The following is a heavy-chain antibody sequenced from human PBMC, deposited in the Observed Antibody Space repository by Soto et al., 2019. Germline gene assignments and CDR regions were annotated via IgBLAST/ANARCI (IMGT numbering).Heavy chain of an antibody. CDR1: GFTFNNYA. J-gene: IGHJ4*02. V-gene: IGHV3-23*01. Sequence: EVQVLDSGGGLVQPGGSLRLSCAASGFTFNNYAINWVRQAPGKGLEWVATISPTGGSTYYADSVKGRFTISRDNSKNTLYLQMNGLRVEDTAVYYCAKDRLAGNFDYWGQGTQVTVSS. CDR2: ISPTGGST. CDR3: AKDRLAGNFDY.